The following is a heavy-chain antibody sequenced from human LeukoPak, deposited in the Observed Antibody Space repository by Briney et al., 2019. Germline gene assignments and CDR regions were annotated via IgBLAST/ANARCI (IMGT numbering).Heavy chain of an antibody. CDR2: INHSGST. CDR3: ARGPHY. CDR1: GGSFHGYY. Sequence: SETLSLTCAVYGGSFHGYYWNWIRQPPGKGLEWIGEINHSGSTNYNPSLKSRITISVDTSKNQFSLKLSSVTAADTAVYYCARGPHYWGQGTLVTVSS. V-gene: IGHV4-34*01. J-gene: IGHJ4*02.